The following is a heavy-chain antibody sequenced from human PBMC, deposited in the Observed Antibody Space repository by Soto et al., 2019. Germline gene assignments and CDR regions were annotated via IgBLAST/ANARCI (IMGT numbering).Heavy chain of an antibody. CDR1: GFTFSNYA. J-gene: IGHJ4*02. CDR3: AKRSLYPYCDGGSCYSPCDY. CDR2: ISVPDGST. V-gene: IGHV3-23*01. Sequence: EVQLLESGGGLVQPRGSLRLSCAASGFTFSNYAMSWVRQAPGKGLDWVSTISVPDGSTYYADSVKGRFTISRDNSKNTLYLQMNSLRAEDTAIYYCAKRSLYPYCDGGSCYSPCDYWGQGTLVTVSS. D-gene: IGHD2-15*01.